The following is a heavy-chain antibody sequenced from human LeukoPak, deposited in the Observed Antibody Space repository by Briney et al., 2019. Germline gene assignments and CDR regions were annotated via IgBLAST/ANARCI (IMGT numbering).Heavy chain of an antibody. CDR2: IYYTGTT. J-gene: IGHJ6*02. CDR1: GGSISHYY. Sequence: SETLSLTCTVSGGSISHYYWSWIRQPPGKGPEWIGYIYYTGTTNYNPSLKSRVTISVDTSKNQFSLKLNSVTAADAAVYYCAREDPQTKVPEGMDVWGQGTTVTVSS. CDR3: AREDPQTKVPEGMDV. D-gene: IGHD4/OR15-4a*01. V-gene: IGHV4-59*01.